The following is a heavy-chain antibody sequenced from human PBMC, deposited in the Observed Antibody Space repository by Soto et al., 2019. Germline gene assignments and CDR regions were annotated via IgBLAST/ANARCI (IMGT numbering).Heavy chain of an antibody. CDR1: GFTVSSNY. V-gene: IGHV3-66*01. J-gene: IGHJ3*02. CDR2: IYSGGST. Sequence: GGSLRLSCAASGFTVSSNYMSWVRQAPGKGLEWVSVIYSGGSTYYADSVKGRFTIYRDNSKNKLYLQMNSLRAEDTAVYYCARNPITMVRGAPGDIWGQGTMVTVSS. D-gene: IGHD3-10*01. CDR3: ARNPITMVRGAPGDI.